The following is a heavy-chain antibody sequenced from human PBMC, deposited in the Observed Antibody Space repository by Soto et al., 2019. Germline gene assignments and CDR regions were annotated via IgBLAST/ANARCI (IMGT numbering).Heavy chain of an antibody. D-gene: IGHD6-13*01. Sequence: SETLSLTCAVYGGSFSGYYWSWIRQPPGKGLEWIGEINHSGSTNYNPSLKSRVTISVDTSKNQFSLKLSSVTAADTAVYYCAVRYSSSWYPPYWGQGTLVTVSS. CDR3: AVRYSSSWYPPY. V-gene: IGHV4-34*01. J-gene: IGHJ4*02. CDR1: GGSFSGYY. CDR2: INHSGST.